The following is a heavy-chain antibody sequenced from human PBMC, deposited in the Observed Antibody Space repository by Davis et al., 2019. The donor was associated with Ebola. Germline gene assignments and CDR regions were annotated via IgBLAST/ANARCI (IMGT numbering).Heavy chain of an antibody. J-gene: IGHJ4*02. D-gene: IGHD3-3*01. CDR2: VSHSERER. CDR3: VRAVFHEVLDY. V-gene: IGHV3-30*04. CDR1: GFPFSNYA. Sequence: PAGSLRLSCATSGFPFSNYAIHWVRQTPDKGLEWVAVVSHSERERFYADSVKGRFTISRDHSENTLYLQMSSLTVDDTAVYYCVRAVFHEVLDYWGQGTPVTVSS.